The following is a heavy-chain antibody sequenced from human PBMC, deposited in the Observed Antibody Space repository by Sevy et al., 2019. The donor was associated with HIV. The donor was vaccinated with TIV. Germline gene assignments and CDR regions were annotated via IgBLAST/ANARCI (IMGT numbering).Heavy chain of an antibody. D-gene: IGHD5-18*01. Sequence: GGSLRLSCSASGFXFSSYAMHWVRQAPGKGLEYVSAISSNGGSTYYADSVKGRFTISRDNSKNTLYLQMSSLRAEDTAVYYCXKDWHSXEXXXXDXXGQGTLVTVSS. J-gene: IGHJ4*02. CDR3: XKDWHSXEXXXXDX. CDR1: GFXFSSYA. V-gene: IGHV3-64D*06. CDR2: ISSNGGST.